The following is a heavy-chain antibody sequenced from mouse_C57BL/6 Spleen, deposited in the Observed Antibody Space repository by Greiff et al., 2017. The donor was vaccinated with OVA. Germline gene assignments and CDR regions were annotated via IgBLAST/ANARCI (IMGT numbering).Heavy chain of an antibody. D-gene: IGHD1-1*01. CDR3: ARGGSSFDWYFDV. CDR2: INPSNGGA. CDR1: GYTFTSYW. V-gene: IGHV1-53*01. Sequence: QVQLQQPGTELVKPGASVKLSCKASGYTFTSYWMHWVKQRPGQGLEWIGNINPSNGGANYNEKFKSKATLTVDKSSSTAYMQLSSLTSEDSAVYYCARGGSSFDWYFDVWGTGTTVTVSS. J-gene: IGHJ1*03.